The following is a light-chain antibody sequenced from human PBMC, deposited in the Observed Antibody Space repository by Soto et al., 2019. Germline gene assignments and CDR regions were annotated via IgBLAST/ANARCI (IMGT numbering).Light chain of an antibody. CDR1: SSDVGSYNR. Sequence: QSALTQPPSVSGSPGQSVTISCTGTSSDVGSYNRLSWYQQPPGTAPKLMIYEVSNRPSGVPDRFSGSKSGNTASLTISGLQAEDEADYYCSSYTSSSTFVVFGTGTKVTVL. J-gene: IGLJ1*01. V-gene: IGLV2-18*02. CDR3: SSYTSSSTFVV. CDR2: EVS.